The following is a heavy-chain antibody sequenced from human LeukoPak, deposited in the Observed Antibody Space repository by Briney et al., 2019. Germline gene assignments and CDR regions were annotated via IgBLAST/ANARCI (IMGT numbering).Heavy chain of an antibody. V-gene: IGHV3-21*01. CDR3: ARDYYSSGWRDAFDI. J-gene: IGHJ3*02. D-gene: IGHD6-19*01. CDR1: GFTFSSYS. CDR2: ISSSSSYI. Sequence: GGSLRLSCAASGFTFSSYSMNWVRQAPGKGLEWVPSISSSSSYIYYADSVKGRFTISRDNAKNSLYLQMNSLRAEDTAVYYCARDYYSSGWRDAFDIWGQGTMVTVSS.